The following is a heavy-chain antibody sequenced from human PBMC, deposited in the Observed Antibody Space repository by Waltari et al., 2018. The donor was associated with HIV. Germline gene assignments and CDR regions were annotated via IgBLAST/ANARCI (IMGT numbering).Heavy chain of an antibody. D-gene: IGHD2-21*02. CDR1: GYSISSGYY. J-gene: IGHJ4*02. Sequence: QVQLQESGPGLVKPSETLSLTCTVSGYSISSGYYWGWTRQPPGTGLEWIGSIYHSGSTYYNPSLSSRVTVSVCTSENQFARKLSSVTAADTAVYYCAGPGRVVTAIREYFDDWGQVTLVTVSA. CDR2: IYHSGST. V-gene: IGHV4-38-2*02. CDR3: AGPGRVVTAIREYFDD.